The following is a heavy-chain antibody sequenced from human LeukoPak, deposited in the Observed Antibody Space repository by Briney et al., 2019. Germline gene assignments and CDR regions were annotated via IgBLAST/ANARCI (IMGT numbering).Heavy chain of an antibody. CDR3: ASLYGSGPKWFDP. V-gene: IGHV3-48*01. D-gene: IGHD3-10*01. CDR1: GFTFSTYS. Sequence: GSLRLSCAASGFTFSTYSMDWVCQAPGKGLEWVSYISSSSSTIYYADSVKGRFTIFRDNAKNSLYLQMNSLRAEDTAVYYCASLYGSGPKWFDPWGQGTLVTVSS. CDR2: ISSSSSTI. J-gene: IGHJ5*02.